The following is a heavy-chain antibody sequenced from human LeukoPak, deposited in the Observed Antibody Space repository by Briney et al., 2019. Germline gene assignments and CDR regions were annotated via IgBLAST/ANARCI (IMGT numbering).Heavy chain of an antibody. V-gene: IGHV4-39*02. CDR3: ARDLYRIVVVPHYFDY. J-gene: IGHJ4*02. CDR1: GGSISGYY. Sequence: PSETLSLTCSVSGGSISGYYWGWIRQPPGKGLEWIGSIYSDGSTYYNSSLKSRVTISIDTSKNQVSLKMSSVTAADTAVYYCARDLYRIVVVPHYFDYWGQGTLVTVSS. CDR2: IYSDGST. D-gene: IGHD3-22*01.